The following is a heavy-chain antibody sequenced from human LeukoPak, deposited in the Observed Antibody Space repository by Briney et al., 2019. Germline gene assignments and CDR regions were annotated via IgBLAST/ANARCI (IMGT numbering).Heavy chain of an antibody. V-gene: IGHV1-8*01. CDR2: MNPNSGNT. Sequence: ASVKVSCKASGYTFTSYDINWVRQATGQGLEWMGWMNPNSGNTGYAQKFQGRVTMTRSTSISTACMELSSLRSEDTAVYYCARGFYYYDSSGQGYYYGMDVWGQGTTVTVSS. CDR1: GYTFTSYD. D-gene: IGHD3-22*01. J-gene: IGHJ6*02. CDR3: ARGFYYYDSSGQGYYYGMDV.